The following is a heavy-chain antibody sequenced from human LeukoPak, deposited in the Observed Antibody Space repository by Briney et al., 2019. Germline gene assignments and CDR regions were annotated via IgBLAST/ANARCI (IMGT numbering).Heavy chain of an antibody. CDR3: ARGRRRGYSYNYGMDV. J-gene: IGHJ6*02. V-gene: IGHV4-34*01. CDR2: INHSGST. CDR1: GFTFSSYA. D-gene: IGHD5-18*01. Sequence: GSLRLSCAASGFTFSSYAMSWIRQPPGKGLEWIGEINHSGSTNYNPSLKSRVTISVDTSKNQFSLKLSSVTAADTAVYYCARGRRRGYSYNYGMDVWGQGTTVTVSS.